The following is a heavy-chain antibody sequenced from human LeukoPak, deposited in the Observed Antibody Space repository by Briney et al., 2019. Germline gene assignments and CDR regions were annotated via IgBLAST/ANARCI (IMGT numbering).Heavy chain of an antibody. CDR3: GRDSFETDIDY. D-gene: IGHD1-14*01. J-gene: IGHJ4*02. V-gene: IGHV3-7*01. Sequence: GGSLRLSCVASGFSFRTYWMSWVRQAPGKGLEWVANIKEDGSEEYYVDSLKGRFTISRDNVRNSLYLQIHSLRVEDTAVYYCGRDSFETDIDYWGQGTLVTVSS. CDR1: GFSFRTYW. CDR2: IKEDGSEE.